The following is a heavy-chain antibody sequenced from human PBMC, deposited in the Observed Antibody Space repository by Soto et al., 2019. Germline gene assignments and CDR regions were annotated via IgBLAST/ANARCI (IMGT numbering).Heavy chain of an antibody. J-gene: IGHJ6*03. CDR1: GGSFSGYY. V-gene: IGHV4-34*01. D-gene: IGHD6-19*01. Sequence: SETLSLTCAVYGGSFSGYYWSWIRQPPGKGLEWIGEINHSGSTNYNPSLKSRVTISVDTSKNQFSLKLSSVTAADTAVYYCARVRQLPVSSGWSQRSYYYMDVWGKGTTVTVSS. CDR3: ARVRQLPVSSGWSQRSYYYMDV. CDR2: INHSGST.